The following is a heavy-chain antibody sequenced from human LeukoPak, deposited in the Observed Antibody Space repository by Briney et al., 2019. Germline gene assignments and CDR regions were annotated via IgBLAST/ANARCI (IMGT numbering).Heavy chain of an antibody. CDR3: AKDIWGSGGVFSFDY. Sequence: LSLTCTVSGGSISSYYWSWIRQPPGKGLEWVSGISWNSGSIGYADSVKGRFTISRDNAKNSLYLQMNSLRAEDTALYYCAKDIWGSGGVFSFDYWGQGTLVTVSS. J-gene: IGHJ4*02. CDR2: ISWNSGSI. D-gene: IGHD3-16*01. CDR1: GGSISSYY. V-gene: IGHV3-9*01.